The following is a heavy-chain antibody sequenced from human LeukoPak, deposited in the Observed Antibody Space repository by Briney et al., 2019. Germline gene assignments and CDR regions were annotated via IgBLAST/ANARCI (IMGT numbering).Heavy chain of an antibody. D-gene: IGHD6-6*01. V-gene: IGHV3-7*01. CDR3: ARDYSSSSDYFYYMDV. Sequence: GGSLRLSCAASGFTFSSYWMSWVRQAPGKGLEWVANIKQDGSKKYYVDSVKGRFTISRDNAKNSLYLQMSSLRAEDTALYYCARDYSSSSDYFYYMDVWGKGTTVTVSS. J-gene: IGHJ6*03. CDR1: GFTFSSYW. CDR2: IKQDGSKK.